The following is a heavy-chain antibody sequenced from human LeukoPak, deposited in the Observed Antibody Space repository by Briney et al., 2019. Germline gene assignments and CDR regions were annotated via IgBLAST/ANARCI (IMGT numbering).Heavy chain of an antibody. D-gene: IGHD4-23*01. V-gene: IGHV3-23*01. CDR3: VRVIGGNYGGDY. CDR2: ISSSGGST. J-gene: IGHJ4*02. CDR1: GFTFSTYA. Sequence: PGGSLTLSCAASGFTFSTYAMSWVRQAPGKGLQWVSSISSSGGSTYYADSVKGRFTISRDKSKNTLYLQMNSLRVEDTALYYCVRVIGGNYGGDYWGQGTLVTVSS.